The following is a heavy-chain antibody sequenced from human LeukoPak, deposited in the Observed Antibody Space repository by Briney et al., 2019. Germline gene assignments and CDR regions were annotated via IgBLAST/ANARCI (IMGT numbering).Heavy chain of an antibody. Sequence: SETLSLTSAVSGYSISSGYYWGWIRQPPGKGLEWIGSIYHSGSTYYNPSLKSRVTISVDTSKNQFSLKLSSVTAADTAVYYCARQTPDIVVVPAAIRSGWFDPWGQGTLVTVSS. J-gene: IGHJ5*02. CDR3: ARQTPDIVVVPAAIRSGWFDP. V-gene: IGHV4-38-2*01. CDR1: GYSISSGYY. CDR2: IYHSGST. D-gene: IGHD2-2*02.